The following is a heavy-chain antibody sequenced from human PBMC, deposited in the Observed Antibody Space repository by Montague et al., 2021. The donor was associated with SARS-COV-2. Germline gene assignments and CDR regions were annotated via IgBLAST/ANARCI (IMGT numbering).Heavy chain of an antibody. J-gene: IGHJ3*02. V-gene: IGHV4-39*01. CDR2: IYYSGTT. Sequence: SESLSLTCTVSGGSITRYYYWGGIRQPPGKGLEWVGNIYYSGTTFINPSLESRVTTSVDASKNQFSLNLTSVTAADTAVYYCARPLVRGVPKAFDIWGQGTLVIVSS. CDR3: ARPLVRGVPKAFDI. CDR1: GGSITRYYY. D-gene: IGHD3-10*01.